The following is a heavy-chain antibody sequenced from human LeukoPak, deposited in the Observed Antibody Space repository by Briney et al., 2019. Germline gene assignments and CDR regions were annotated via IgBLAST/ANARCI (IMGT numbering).Heavy chain of an antibody. CDR3: ARTGGKGMDV. CDR2: IYYSGST. J-gene: IGHJ6*02. Sequence: PSETLSVTCTGSGGSLSSYYWSWIRQPPGEGLEWIGYIYYSGSTNYNPSLKSRVTISVDTSKNQFSLKLSSVTAADTAVYYCARTGGKGMDVWGQGTTVTASS. CDR1: GGSLSSYY. V-gene: IGHV4-59*01. D-gene: IGHD1-26*01.